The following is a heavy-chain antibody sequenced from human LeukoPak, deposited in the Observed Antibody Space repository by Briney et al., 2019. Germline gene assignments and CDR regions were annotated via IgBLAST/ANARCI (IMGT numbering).Heavy chain of an antibody. J-gene: IGHJ4*02. CDR1: GFTVSSNY. CDR2: IYSGGST. V-gene: IGHV3-53*01. D-gene: IGHD3-10*01. CDR3: ARARMVRGVIPYHYFDY. Sequence: GGSLRLSCAASGFTVSSNYMSWVRQAPGKGLEWVPVIYSGGSTYYADSVKGRFTISRDNSKNTLYLQMNSLRAEDTAVYYCARARMVRGVIPYHYFDYWGQGTLVTVSS.